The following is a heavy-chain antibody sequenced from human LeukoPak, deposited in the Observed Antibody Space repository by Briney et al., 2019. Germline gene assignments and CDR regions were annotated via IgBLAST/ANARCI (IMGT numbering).Heavy chain of an antibody. CDR3: ARGLRDGYNNDY. J-gene: IGHJ4*02. CDR2: IIPIFGTA. V-gene: IGHV1-69*13. D-gene: IGHD5-24*01. CDR1: GGTFSSYA. Sequence: GASVKVSCKASGGTFSSYAISWVRQAPGQGLEWMGGIIPIFGTANYAQKFQGRVTITADESTSTAYMELSSLRSEGTAVYYCARGLRDGYNNDYWGQGTLVTVSS.